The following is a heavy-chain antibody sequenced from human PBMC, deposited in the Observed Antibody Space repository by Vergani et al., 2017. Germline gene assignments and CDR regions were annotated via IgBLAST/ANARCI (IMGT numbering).Heavy chain of an antibody. V-gene: IGHV3-74*01. Sequence: EVQLVESGGGLVQPGGSLRLSCAASGFTFSSYWMHWVRQAPGKGLVWVSRINSDGSSTSYADSVKGRFTISRDNAKNTLYLQMNSLRAEDTAVYYCARDVGWGYCRGGSCSEFDYWGQGTLVTVSS. J-gene: IGHJ4*02. CDR1: GFTFSSYW. CDR3: ARDVGWGYCRGGSCSEFDY. D-gene: IGHD2-15*01. CDR2: INSDGSST.